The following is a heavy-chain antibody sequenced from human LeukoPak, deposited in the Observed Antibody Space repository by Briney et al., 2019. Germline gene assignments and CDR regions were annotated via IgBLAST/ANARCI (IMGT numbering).Heavy chain of an antibody. CDR2: ISGSGGST. J-gene: IGHJ6*02. CDR1: GFTFSSYA. Sequence: SGGSLILSCAASGFTFSSYAMSWVRQAPGKGLEWVSAISGSGGSTYYADSVKGRFTISRDNSKNTLYLQMNSLRAEDTAVYYCAKVSYTTKMVRGVIDYYGMDVWGQGTTVTVSS. D-gene: IGHD3-10*01. V-gene: IGHV3-23*01. CDR3: AKVSYTTKMVRGVIDYYGMDV.